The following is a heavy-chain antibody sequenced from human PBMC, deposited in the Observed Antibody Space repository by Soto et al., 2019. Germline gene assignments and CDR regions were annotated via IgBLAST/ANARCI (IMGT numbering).Heavy chain of an antibody. D-gene: IGHD6-19*01. V-gene: IGHV3-74*01. J-gene: IGHJ4*02. CDR3: ARVRSSGWYPQFGY. Sequence: GGSLRLSCAASGFTFSSYWMHWVRQAPGKGLVWVSRINSDGSSTSYADSVKGRFTISRDNAKNTLYLQMNSLRAEDTAVYYCARVRSSGWYPQFGYWGQGTLVTVSS. CDR1: GFTFSSYW. CDR2: INSDGSST.